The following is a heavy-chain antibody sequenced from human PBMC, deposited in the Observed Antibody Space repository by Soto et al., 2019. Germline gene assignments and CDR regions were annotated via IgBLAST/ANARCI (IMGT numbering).Heavy chain of an antibody. V-gene: IGHV4-4*02. CDR3: ARDGQYSNTDY. J-gene: IGHJ4*02. CDR1: GGSVSSSNW. D-gene: IGHD6-13*01. CDR2: IYPTGRT. Sequence: PSETLSLTCAVSGGSVSSSNWWSWVRQPPGKGLEWIGQIYPTGRTNYNPSLKSRVTISVDKSKNQFSLKLSSLTPADTAVYYCARDGQYSNTDYWGQGTLVTVSS.